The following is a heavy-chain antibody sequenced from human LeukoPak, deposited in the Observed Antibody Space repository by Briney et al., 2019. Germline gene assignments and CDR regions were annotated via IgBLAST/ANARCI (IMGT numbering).Heavy chain of an antibody. J-gene: IGHJ4*02. CDR1: GFTFSSYS. CDR3: AREKRDGDYDSYQLGY. D-gene: IGHD4-17*01. CDR2: ISSSSSYI. V-gene: IGHV3-21*01. Sequence: PGGSLRLSCAASGFTFSSYSMNWVRQAPGKGLEWVSSISSSSSYIYYADSVKGRFTISRDNAKNSLYLQMNSLRAEDTAVYYCAREKRDGDYDSYQLGYWGQGTLVTVSS.